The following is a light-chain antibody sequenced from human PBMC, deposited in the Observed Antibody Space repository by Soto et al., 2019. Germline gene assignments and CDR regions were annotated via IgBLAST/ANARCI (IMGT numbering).Light chain of an antibody. CDR2: GAS. V-gene: IGKV3-15*01. CDR3: QQSYSTLT. Sequence: EIVMTQSPATLSVSPVERATLSCRASQSVRNNLAWYQQKPGQAPRLLIYGASTRATGIPARFSGSGSGTDFTLTISSLQPEDFATYYCQQSYSTLTFGGGTKVDIK. CDR1: QSVRNN. J-gene: IGKJ4*01.